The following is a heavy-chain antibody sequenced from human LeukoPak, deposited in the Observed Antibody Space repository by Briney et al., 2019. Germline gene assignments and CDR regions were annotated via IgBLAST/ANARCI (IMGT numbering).Heavy chain of an antibody. V-gene: IGHV3-7*02. Sequence: GRCLRLSCAASGFTFSIYWMSWVRQAPGKGLEWVASIKEDGGEIHYVDSVKGRFTISRDNAKDSLYLQMNSLRAEDTAVYYCETYSAFDIWGHGTMVTVSS. CDR3: ETYSAFDI. D-gene: IGHD2-21*01. J-gene: IGHJ3*02. CDR2: IKEDGGEI. CDR1: GFTFSIYW.